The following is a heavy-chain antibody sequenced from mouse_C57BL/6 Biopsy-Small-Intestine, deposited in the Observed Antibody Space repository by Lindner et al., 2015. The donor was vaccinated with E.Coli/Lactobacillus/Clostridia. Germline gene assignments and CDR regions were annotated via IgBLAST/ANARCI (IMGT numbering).Heavy chain of an antibody. D-gene: IGHD2-13*01. CDR1: GYSFTGYN. CDR3: TRGGDSAWFAY. J-gene: IGHJ3*01. Sequence: VQLQESGAELVKPGASVKISCKASGYSFTGYNMNWVKQSHGESLEWIGNINPYFGSTSYNQKFKGKATLTVDKSSSTAYMQLSSLTSEDSAVYYCTRGGDSAWFAYWGQGTLVTVSA. V-gene: IGHV1-39*01. CDR2: INPYFGST.